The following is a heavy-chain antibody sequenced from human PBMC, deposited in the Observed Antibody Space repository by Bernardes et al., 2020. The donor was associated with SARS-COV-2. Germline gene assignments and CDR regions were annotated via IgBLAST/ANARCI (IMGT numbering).Heavy chain of an antibody. CDR3: ARGLYYDFWSGYYPIYYYYYMDV. CDR1: GGSISSSSYY. D-gene: IGHD3-3*01. J-gene: IGHJ6*03. V-gene: IGHV4-39*07. CDR2: IYYSGST. Sequence: SETLSLTCTVSGGSISSSSYYWGWIRQPPGKGLEWIGSIYYSGSTYYNPSLKSRVTISVETSKNQFSLKLSSVTAADTAVYYCARGLYYDFWSGYYPIYYYYYMDVWGKGTTVTVSS.